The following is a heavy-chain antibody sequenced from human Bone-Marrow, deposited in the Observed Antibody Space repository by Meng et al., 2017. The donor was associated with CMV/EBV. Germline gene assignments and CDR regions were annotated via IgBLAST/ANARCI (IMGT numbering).Heavy chain of an antibody. CDR1: GFIFSSYE. CDR2: ISSGATNT. CDR3: ARDTRWFGLDF. V-gene: IGHV3-48*03. J-gene: IGHJ4*02. Sequence: GESLKISCVASGFIFSSYERTWVRQAPGKGLEWLAHISSGATNTYHADSVKDRFTISRDNAKNSLYLQMNSLSDEDTAVYYCARDTRWFGLDFWGQGTLVTVSS. D-gene: IGHD3-10*01.